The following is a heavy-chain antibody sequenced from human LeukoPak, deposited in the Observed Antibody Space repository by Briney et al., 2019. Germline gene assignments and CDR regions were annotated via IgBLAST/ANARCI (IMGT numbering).Heavy chain of an antibody. Sequence: GGSLRLSCAASGFTFSSYDIHWVRQAPGKGLEWVAFIRYDGSNKYYADSVKGRFTISRDNSKNTLYLQMNSLRAEDTAVYYCARLREIPVFGVVTKSTSYFDYWGQGTLVTVSS. D-gene: IGHD3-3*01. V-gene: IGHV3-30*02. CDR1: GFTFSSYD. J-gene: IGHJ4*02. CDR3: ARLREIPVFGVVTKSTSYFDY. CDR2: IRYDGSNK.